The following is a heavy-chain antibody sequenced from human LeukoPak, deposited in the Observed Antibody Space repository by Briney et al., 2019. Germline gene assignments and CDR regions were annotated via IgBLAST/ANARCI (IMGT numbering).Heavy chain of an antibody. J-gene: IGHJ3*01. CDR1: GFTVSSYY. D-gene: IGHD1-26*01. CDR2: IHSGGST. Sequence: PGGSLRLSCAASGFTVSSYYMSWVRQAPGKGLEWVSVIHSGGSTYYADSVKGRFTISRDNSKNTLYLQMNSLRAEDAAVYYCARGHSGSYQRTDAFDVWGQGTVVTVSS. CDR3: ARGHSGSYQRTDAFDV. V-gene: IGHV3-53*01.